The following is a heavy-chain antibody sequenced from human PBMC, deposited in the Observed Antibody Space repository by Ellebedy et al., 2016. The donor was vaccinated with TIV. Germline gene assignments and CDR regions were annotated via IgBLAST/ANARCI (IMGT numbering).Heavy chain of an antibody. D-gene: IGHD3-10*01. Sequence: GGSLRLSCSASGFNFRTYGMHWVRQAPGKGLEWVAFIWYDGRNENYVDSVKGRFTISRDNSKNTLYLQMNSLTAEDTAVYYCASHYGSGSYYSEFRGMDVWGQGTTVTVSS. CDR2: IWYDGRNE. CDR3: ASHYGSGSYYSEFRGMDV. V-gene: IGHV3-33*01. J-gene: IGHJ6*02. CDR1: GFNFRTYG.